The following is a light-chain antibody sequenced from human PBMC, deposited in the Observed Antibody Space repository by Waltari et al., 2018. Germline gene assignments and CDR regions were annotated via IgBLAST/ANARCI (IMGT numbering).Light chain of an antibody. CDR1: SSDVGGYNY. V-gene: IGLV2-8*01. J-gene: IGLJ2*01. CDR2: EVS. Sequence: QSALTQPPSASGSPGQSVTISCTGTSSDVGGYNYVSWYQQHPGKAPKLMIYEVSKRPSGVPDRFSGSKAGNTASRTVAGLHAEDEAEYYCSSYAGSNNLFGGGTKLTVL. CDR3: SSYAGSNNL.